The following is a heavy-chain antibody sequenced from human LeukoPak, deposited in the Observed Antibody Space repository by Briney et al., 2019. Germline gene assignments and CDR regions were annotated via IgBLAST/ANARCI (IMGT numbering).Heavy chain of an antibody. CDR2: ISGSGLST. J-gene: IGHJ6*02. D-gene: IGHD5-24*01. CDR3: ARGIEMATIPYYYYGMDV. CDR1: GFTFTSYS. Sequence: PGGSLRLSCAASGFTFTSYSMHWVRQAPGKGLEWVSGISGSGLSTNNADSVKGRFTISRDNSKNTLHLQLNSLRVEDTAVYYCARGIEMATIPYYYYGMDVWGHGTTVTVSS. V-gene: IGHV3-23*01.